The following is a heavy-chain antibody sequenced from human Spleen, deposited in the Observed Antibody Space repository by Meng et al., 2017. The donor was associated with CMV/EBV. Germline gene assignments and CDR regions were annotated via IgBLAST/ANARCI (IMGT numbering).Heavy chain of an antibody. CDR3: ASDPNSSSSFDY. J-gene: IGHJ4*02. CDR2: MNTNSGNT. CDR1: GYTFTSYD. V-gene: IGHV1-8*03. D-gene: IGHD6-6*01. Sequence: ASVKVSCKASGYTFTSYDINWVRQASGQGPEWVGWMNTNSGNTGYAQKFQGRVTITRNTSISTAYMELSSLRSEDTAVYYCASDPNSSSSFDYWGQGTLVTVSS.